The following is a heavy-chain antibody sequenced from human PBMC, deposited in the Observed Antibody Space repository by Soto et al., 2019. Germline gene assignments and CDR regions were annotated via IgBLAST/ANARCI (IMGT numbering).Heavy chain of an antibody. V-gene: IGHV4-39*01. CDR1: GGSISSSSYY. D-gene: IGHD6-19*01. CDR3: ARVSSCWYEGDWFDP. Sequence: QLQLQESGPGLVKPSETLALTCTVSGGSISSSSYYWGWLRQPPGKGLEWTGGIYDRGSTYYNPYLTTRGAIAVDKSKNRCSLKLSSVTAADTAVSYCARVSSCWYEGDWFDPWGQGTLVTVSS. CDR2: IYDRGST. J-gene: IGHJ5*02.